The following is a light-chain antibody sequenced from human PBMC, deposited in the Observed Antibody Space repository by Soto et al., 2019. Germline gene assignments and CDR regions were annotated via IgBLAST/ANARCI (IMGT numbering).Light chain of an antibody. Sequence: QSSLTQPASVSGSPGQSITISCTGRSNDIGAYNYVSWYLQHPGKAPKLIIFEVNYRPSGVSNRFSGSKSGNTASLTISGLQAEDEADYYCSSYTTGSTLYVFGTGTKLTVL. V-gene: IGLV2-14*01. CDR2: EVN. CDR3: SSYTTGSTLYV. J-gene: IGLJ1*01. CDR1: SNDIGAYNY.